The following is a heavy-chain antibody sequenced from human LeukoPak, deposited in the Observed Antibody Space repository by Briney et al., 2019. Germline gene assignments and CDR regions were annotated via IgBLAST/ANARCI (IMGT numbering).Heavy chain of an antibody. D-gene: IGHD1-20*01. CDR1: VATFSTYG. Sequence: SVTVSFKASVATFSTYGLSWVRQAPGQGLEWMGRISPFFDIANYAQKFQGRVTITADKSTSTVYMELSSLRSEDTAIYYCAREFKQSNWNDGHWFDPWGQGTLVTVSS. CDR2: ISPFFDIA. V-gene: IGHV1-69*04. J-gene: IGHJ5*02. CDR3: AREFKQSNWNDGHWFDP.